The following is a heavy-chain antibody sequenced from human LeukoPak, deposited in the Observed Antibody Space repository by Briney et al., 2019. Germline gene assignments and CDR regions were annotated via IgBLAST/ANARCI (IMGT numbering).Heavy chain of an antibody. D-gene: IGHD2-2*01. CDR1: GYTFIGYY. V-gene: IGHV1-2*06. CDR2: INPNSGGT. Sequence: GASVKVSCKASGYTFIGYYMHWVRQAPGQGLEWVGRINPNSGGTNYAQKFQGRVTMTRDTSISTAYMELSRLRSDDTAVYYCARADCSSTSCLNAFDIWGRGTMVTVSS. CDR3: ARADCSSTSCLNAFDI. J-gene: IGHJ3*02.